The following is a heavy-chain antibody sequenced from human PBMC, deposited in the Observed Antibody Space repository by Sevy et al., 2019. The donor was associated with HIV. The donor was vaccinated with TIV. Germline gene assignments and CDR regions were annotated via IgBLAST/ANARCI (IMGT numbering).Heavy chain of an antibody. Sequence: GGSLRLSCAASGITFSGYAMNWVRQAPGKGLDWVSTIYGSAGVTYYADSVKGRFTISRDNSKNTLFLQMNNLRAEDTAAYYCAGWRFASTGSFDAFDIWGRGTLVTVSS. D-gene: IGHD2-8*02. CDR1: GITFSGYA. CDR3: AGWRFASTGSFDAFDI. CDR2: IYGSAGVT. J-gene: IGHJ3*02. V-gene: IGHV3-23*01.